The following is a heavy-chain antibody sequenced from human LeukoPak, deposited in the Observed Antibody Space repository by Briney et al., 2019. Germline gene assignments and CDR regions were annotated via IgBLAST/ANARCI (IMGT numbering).Heavy chain of an antibody. J-gene: IGHJ4*02. D-gene: IGHD5-18*01. CDR2: IKQDGSEK. CDR3: ARGGSGYSYGKIDY. Sequence: TGGSLRLSCAASGFTFSNYWMNWVRQAPGKGLEWVANIKQDGSEKYYVDSVKGRFSISRDNAKNSLYLQMSSLRAEETAVYYCARGGSGYSYGKIDYWGQGTLVTVSS. V-gene: IGHV3-7*01. CDR1: GFTFSNYW.